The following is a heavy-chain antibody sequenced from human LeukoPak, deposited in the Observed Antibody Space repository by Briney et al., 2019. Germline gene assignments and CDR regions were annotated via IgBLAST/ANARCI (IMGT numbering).Heavy chain of an antibody. CDR2: ISVSGNT. Sequence: GGSLRLSCAASGFTLSSYAMSWVRQGPGKGLEWVSAISVSGNTYHADSVKGGFTISRDSSKITLYLQMNSLRAGDAAVYYCAKAPVTTCSGAYCYPFDYWSQGTLVTVSS. V-gene: IGHV3-23*01. D-gene: IGHD2-15*01. CDR3: AKAPVTTCSGAYCYPFDY. CDR1: GFTLSSYA. J-gene: IGHJ4*02.